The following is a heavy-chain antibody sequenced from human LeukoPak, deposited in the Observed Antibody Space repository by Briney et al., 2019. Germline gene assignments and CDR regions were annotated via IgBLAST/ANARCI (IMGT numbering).Heavy chain of an antibody. CDR1: GFTFSRHS. CDR2: ISSSSSYI. Sequence: PGGSLRLSCAASGFTFSRHSINWVRQAPGKGLEWVSSISSSSSYIYYADSVKGRFTISRDNAKNSLYLQMNSLRAEDTAVYYCARQLLGGMDVWGKGTTVTVSS. V-gene: IGHV3-21*01. CDR3: ARQLLGGMDV. D-gene: IGHD2-8*02. J-gene: IGHJ6*04.